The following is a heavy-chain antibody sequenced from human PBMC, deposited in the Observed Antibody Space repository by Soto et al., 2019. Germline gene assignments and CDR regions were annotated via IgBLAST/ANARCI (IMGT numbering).Heavy chain of an antibody. Sequence: QVQLVQSGAEVKKPGSSVKVSCKASGGPSNNFAISWVRQAPGQGLEWMGGILPIFGTANYAEKFQGRVKVTADESTRTAYMDLSSLRSEDTAVYYCAKLQGSGTYYADDFWGQGTLVTVSS. CDR3: AKLQGSGTYYADDF. V-gene: IGHV1-69*01. CDR2: ILPIFGTA. D-gene: IGHD3-10*01. CDR1: GGPSNNFA. J-gene: IGHJ4*02.